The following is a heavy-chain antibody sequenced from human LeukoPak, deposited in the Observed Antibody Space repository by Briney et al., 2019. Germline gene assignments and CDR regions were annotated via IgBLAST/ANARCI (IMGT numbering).Heavy chain of an antibody. V-gene: IGHV3-23*01. CDR1: GFSFSSYA. CDR3: AKDLIMGVQPDPDDWYFDL. CDR2: ISGRGSST. Sequence: GGSLRLSCAGSGFSFSSYALNWVRQAPGKGLEWVSTISGRGSSTYYADSVKGRFTISRDNSKTTLYLQMNSLRPEDTAVYYCAKDLIMGVQPDPDDWYFDLWGRGALVTVSS. D-gene: IGHD1-26*01. J-gene: IGHJ2*01.